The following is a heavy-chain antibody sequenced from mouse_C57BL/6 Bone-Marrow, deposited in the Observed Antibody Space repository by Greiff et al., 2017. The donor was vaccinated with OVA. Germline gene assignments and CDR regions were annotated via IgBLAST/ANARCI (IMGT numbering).Heavy chain of an antibody. J-gene: IGHJ2*01. CDR3: ARAYDYDGDYFDY. V-gene: IGHV3-6*01. CDR1: GYSITSGYY. Sequence: VQLQESGPGLVKPSQSLSLTCSVTGYSITSGYYWNWIRQFPGNKLEWMGYISYDGSNNYNPSLKNRISITRDTSKNQFFLTLNSVTTEDTATYYCARAYDYDGDYFDYWGQGTTLTVSS. CDR2: ISYDGSN. D-gene: IGHD2-4*01.